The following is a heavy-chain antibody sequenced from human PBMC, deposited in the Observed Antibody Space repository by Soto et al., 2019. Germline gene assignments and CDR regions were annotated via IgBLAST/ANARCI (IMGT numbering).Heavy chain of an antibody. D-gene: IGHD3-16*01. J-gene: IGHJ4*02. Sequence: GSLRLSCAATGFTFSLFAMSWVRQALGKGLEWVSGISGSAGTTYYTDSLKGRFTISRDNSKNTLYLQMNSLRAEDTAVYYCANWGKSGSDYWGQGTLVTVSS. CDR2: ISGSAGTT. V-gene: IGHV3-23*01. CDR1: GFTFSLFA. CDR3: ANWGKSGSDY.